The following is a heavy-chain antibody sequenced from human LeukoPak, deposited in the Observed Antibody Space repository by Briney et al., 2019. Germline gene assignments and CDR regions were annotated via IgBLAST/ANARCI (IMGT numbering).Heavy chain of an antibody. J-gene: IGHJ4*02. CDR1: GYTFTSYG. V-gene: IGHV1-18*01. CDR2: ISAYDGNT. D-gene: IGHD3-22*01. CDR3: ARGSGYYFDY. Sequence: ASVKVSCKASGYTFTSYGISWVRQAPGQGLEWMGWISAYDGNTNYAQKFQGRVTITADESTSTAYMELSSLRSEDTAVYYCARGSGYYFDYWGQGTLVTVSS.